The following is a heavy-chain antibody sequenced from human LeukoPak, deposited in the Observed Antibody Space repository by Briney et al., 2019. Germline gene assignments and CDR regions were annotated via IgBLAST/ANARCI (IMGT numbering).Heavy chain of an antibody. D-gene: IGHD4-11*01. CDR3: ARTTVTTNWFDP. CDR1: GYTFTGYY. J-gene: IGHJ5*02. CDR2: INPNSGGT. V-gene: IGHV1-2*06. Sequence: GASVKVSCKASGYTFTGYYMHWVRQAPGQGLEWVGRINPNSGGTNHAQKFQGRVTMTRDTSISTAYMELSRLRSDDTAVYYCARTTVTTNWFDPWGQGTLVTVSS.